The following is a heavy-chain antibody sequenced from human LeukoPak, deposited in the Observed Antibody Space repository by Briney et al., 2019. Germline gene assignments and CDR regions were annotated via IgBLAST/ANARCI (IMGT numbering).Heavy chain of an antibody. V-gene: IGHV3-48*01. CDR2: ISSSSSTI. Sequence: GGSLRLSCAASGFTFSSYWMSWVRQAPGKGLEWVSYISSSSSTIYYADSVKGRFTISRDNAKDSLYLQMNSLRAEDTAVYYCARDQGYYDSSGYYPYYFDYWGQGTLVTVSS. D-gene: IGHD3-22*01. CDR1: GFTFSSYW. J-gene: IGHJ4*02. CDR3: ARDQGYYDSSGYYPYYFDY.